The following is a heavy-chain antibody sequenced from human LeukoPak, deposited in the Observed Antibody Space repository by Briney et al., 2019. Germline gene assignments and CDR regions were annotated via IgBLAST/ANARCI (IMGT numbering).Heavy chain of an antibody. Sequence: ASETLSLTCAFSGGSPSRYYWSWIRQPPGKGLEWIGYIYYSGNTNSNPALQSRLTMSADRSRNQFSLKLNSVTAADTAVYYCARINWNYFDYWGQGILVTVSS. CDR1: GGSPSRYY. D-gene: IGHD1-1*01. CDR3: ARINWNYFDY. J-gene: IGHJ4*02. CDR2: IYYSGNT. V-gene: IGHV4-59*08.